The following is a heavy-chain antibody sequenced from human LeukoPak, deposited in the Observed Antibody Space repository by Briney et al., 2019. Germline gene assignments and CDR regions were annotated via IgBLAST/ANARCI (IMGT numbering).Heavy chain of an antibody. Sequence: ASVKVSCKASGYTFTGYYMHWVRQAPGQGLEGLGGINPNSGGTNYAQKFQGRVTMTRDTSISTAYMELSRLRSDDTAVYYCASVGYCGGDCYDNWFDPWGQGTLVTVSS. CDR1: GYTFTGYY. CDR2: INPNSGGT. CDR3: ASVGYCGGDCYDNWFDP. D-gene: IGHD2-21*02. V-gene: IGHV1-2*02. J-gene: IGHJ5*02.